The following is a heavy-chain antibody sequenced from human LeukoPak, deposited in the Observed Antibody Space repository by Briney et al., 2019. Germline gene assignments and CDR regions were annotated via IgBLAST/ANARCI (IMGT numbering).Heavy chain of an antibody. D-gene: IGHD1-26*01. CDR3: ARVGWELLGYFDY. CDR2: ISYDGFNK. CDR1: GFTFSNYA. Sequence: PGGSLRLSCAASGFTFSNYAMHWVRQAPGKGLKWVALISYDGFNKYYADSVKGRFTISRDNSKNTLFLQMSSLRAEDTAVYYCARVGWELLGYFDYWGQGTLVTVSS. V-gene: IGHV3-30*15. J-gene: IGHJ4*02.